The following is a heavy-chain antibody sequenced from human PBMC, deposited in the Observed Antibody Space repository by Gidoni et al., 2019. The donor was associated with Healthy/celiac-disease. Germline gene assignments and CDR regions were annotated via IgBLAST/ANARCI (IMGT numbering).Heavy chain of an antibody. J-gene: IGHJ1*01. D-gene: IGHD2-15*01. Sequence: GNTNYAQKLQGRVTMTTDTSTSTAYMELRSLRSDDTAVSYCARSGGNLLTDFWGQGPLVTVSS. V-gene: IGHV1-18*01. CDR3: ARSGGNLLTDF. CDR2: GNT.